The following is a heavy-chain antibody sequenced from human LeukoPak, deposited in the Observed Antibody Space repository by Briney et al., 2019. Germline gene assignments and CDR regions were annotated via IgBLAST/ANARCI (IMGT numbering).Heavy chain of an antibody. V-gene: IGHV4-39*01. CDR3: ARGEVGATQASYFDY. Sequence: PSETLSPTCALSGGSLSSSSYYWGWIRQPPGKGLEWIGSIYYSGSTYYNPSLKSRVTISVDTSKNQFSLKLSSVTAADTAVYYCARGEVGATQASYFDYWGQATKVTHSS. CDR2: IYYSGST. CDR1: GGSLSSSSYY. J-gene: IGHJ4*02. D-gene: IGHD1-26*01.